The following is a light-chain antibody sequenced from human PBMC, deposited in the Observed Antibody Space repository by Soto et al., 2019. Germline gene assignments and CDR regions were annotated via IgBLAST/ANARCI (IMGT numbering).Light chain of an antibody. V-gene: IGLV3-21*02. CDR2: DDN. Sequence: SYELTQPPSVSTAPGLTAMITCAGNNIGSKSVHWYQQKSGQAPVLVVYDDNDRPSGIPERFSGSNSGNTATLTISRVEAGDEADYYCQVWDSSSDHYVFGTGTKLTVL. CDR1: NIGSKS. CDR3: QVWDSSSDHYV. J-gene: IGLJ1*01.